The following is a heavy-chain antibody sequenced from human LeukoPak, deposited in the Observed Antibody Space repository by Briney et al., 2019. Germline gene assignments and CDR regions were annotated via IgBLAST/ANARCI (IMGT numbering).Heavy chain of an antibody. CDR1: GFTFSDYY. CDR2: ISSSGSTI. J-gene: IGHJ4*02. D-gene: IGHD2-2*01. V-gene: IGHV3-11*01. Sequence: GGSLRLSCAASGFTFSDYYMSWIRQAPGKGLGGVSYISSSGSTIYYADSVKGRFTISRDNAKNSLYLQMNSLRAEDTAVYYCASRRVVVPAALDYWGQGTLVTVSS. CDR3: ASRRVVVPAALDY.